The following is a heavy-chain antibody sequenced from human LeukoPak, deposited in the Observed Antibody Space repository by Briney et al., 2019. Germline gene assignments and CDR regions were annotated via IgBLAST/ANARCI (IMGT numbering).Heavy chain of an antibody. CDR1: GGSISSYY. D-gene: IGHD4-17*01. CDR2: IYYSGST. J-gene: IGHJ5*02. CDR3: ARRCSGDYGHWFDP. Sequence: PSETLSLTCTVSGGSISSYYWSWIRQPPGKGLEWIGYIYYSGSTNYNPSLKSRVTISVDASKNQFSLTLRSVTAADTAVYYCARRCSGDYGHWFDPWGQGTLVTVSS. V-gene: IGHV4-59*08.